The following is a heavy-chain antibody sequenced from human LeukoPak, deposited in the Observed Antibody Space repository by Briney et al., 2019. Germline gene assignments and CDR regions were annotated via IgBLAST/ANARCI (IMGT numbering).Heavy chain of an antibody. CDR3: AKVHADGYSSSWFFDY. Sequence: GGSLRLSCAASGFTFSSYGMHWVRQAPGKGLEWVAFIRYDGSNKYYADSVKGRFTISRDNSKNTLYLQMNSLRAEDTAVYYCAKVHADGYSSSWFFDYWGQGTLVTVSS. CDR1: GFTFSSYG. CDR2: IRYDGSNK. J-gene: IGHJ4*02. D-gene: IGHD6-13*01. V-gene: IGHV3-30*02.